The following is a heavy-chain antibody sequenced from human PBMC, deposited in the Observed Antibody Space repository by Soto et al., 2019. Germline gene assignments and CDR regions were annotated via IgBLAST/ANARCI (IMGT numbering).Heavy chain of an antibody. CDR2: ISGSGGST. J-gene: IGHJ4*02. CDR3: ARRGSGSYYDY. CDR1: GFTFSSYA. Sequence: EVQLLEAGGGLVQPGGSLRLSCAASGFTFSSYAMRWVRQAPVKGLEWVSAISGSGGSTYYEDSRKGRFTISRDNSKNKLYLQMNSLRAEDTAVYYCARRGSGSYYDYWGQGTLVTVSS. V-gene: IGHV3-23*01. D-gene: IGHD1-26*01.